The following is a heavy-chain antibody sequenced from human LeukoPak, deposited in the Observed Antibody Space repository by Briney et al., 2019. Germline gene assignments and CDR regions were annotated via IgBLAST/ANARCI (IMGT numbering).Heavy chain of an antibody. CDR3: ACGELLLFGY. V-gene: IGHV3-48*04. J-gene: IGHJ4*02. CDR1: GFTFSAYV. CDR2: ISTSSRTI. D-gene: IGHD3-10*01. Sequence: GGTLRLSCGASGFTFSAYVMNWVRQAPGKGLEWVSYISTSSRTIYYAESVKGRFTISRDNAKNSLYLQMSSLRAEDTAVYYCACGELLLFGYWGQGKLVTVSS.